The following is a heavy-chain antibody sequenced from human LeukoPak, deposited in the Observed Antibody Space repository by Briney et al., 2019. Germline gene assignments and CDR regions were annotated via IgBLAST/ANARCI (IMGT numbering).Heavy chain of an antibody. J-gene: IGHJ3*02. Sequence: PGGSLRLSCAASGFTFSDYGIHLVRQAPGKGLERVAVISYDGSNRYYADSVEGRFTISRDNSKETLYVQMNSLRAEDTAVYYCAKALRSWGYCGADCSNVHAFDIWGQGTMVTVSS. CDR3: AKALRSWGYCGADCSNVHAFDI. CDR2: ISYDGSNR. V-gene: IGHV3-30*18. CDR1: GFTFSDYG. D-gene: IGHD2-21*02.